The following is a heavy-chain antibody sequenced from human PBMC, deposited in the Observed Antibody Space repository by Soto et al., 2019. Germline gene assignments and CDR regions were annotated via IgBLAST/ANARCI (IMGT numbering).Heavy chain of an antibody. V-gene: IGHV1-2*04. CDR3: ERVIFCSGYSPQYYYHYGMDV. CDR1: GYTFTGYY. Sequence: ASVKVSCKASGYTFTGYYMHWVRQAPGQGLEWMGWINPNSGGTNYAQKFQGWVTMTRDTSISTAYMELSRLRSDDTAVYYCERVIFCSGYSPQYYYHYGMDVWGQGPRVTVSS. D-gene: IGHD3-3*01. J-gene: IGHJ6*02. CDR2: INPNSGGT.